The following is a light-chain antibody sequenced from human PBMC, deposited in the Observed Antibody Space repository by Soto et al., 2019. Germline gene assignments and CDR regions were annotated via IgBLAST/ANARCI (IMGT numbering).Light chain of an antibody. CDR2: TNN. CDR3: AAWDDNLSGPL. CDR1: TSNIGSSY. J-gene: IGLJ7*01. Sequence: QSVLTQPPSASGTPGQRVTISCSGSTSNIGSSYVYWYQQLPGTAPRLLIYTNNQRPSGVPDRFFGSKSGTSASLAISGLRSEDEADYYCAAWDDNLSGPLFGGGTQLTVL. V-gene: IGLV1-47*01.